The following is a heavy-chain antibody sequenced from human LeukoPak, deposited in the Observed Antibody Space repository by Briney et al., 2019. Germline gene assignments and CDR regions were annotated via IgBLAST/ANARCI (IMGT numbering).Heavy chain of an antibody. CDR2: IYYSGST. V-gene: IGHV4-59*01. CDR3: AREGGGTMYYDSSGYFDY. CDR1: GGSISSYY. D-gene: IGHD3-22*01. J-gene: IGHJ4*02. Sequence: SETLSLTXTVSGGSISSYYWSWIRQPPGKGLAWIGYIYYSGSTNYNPSLKSRVTISVDTSKNQFSLKLSSVTAADTAVYYCAREGGGTMYYDSSGYFDYWGQGTLVTVSS.